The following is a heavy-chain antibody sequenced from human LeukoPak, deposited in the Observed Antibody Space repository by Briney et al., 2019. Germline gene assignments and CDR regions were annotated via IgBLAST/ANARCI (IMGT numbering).Heavy chain of an antibody. Sequence: PGGSLRLSCAAPGFTFSSYAMSWVRQAPGKGLEWVSAISGSGGSTYYADSVKGRFTISRDNSKNTLHLQMNSLRAEDTAVYYCAKDTIAAAGTRWFDPWGQGTLVTVSS. V-gene: IGHV3-23*01. CDR2: ISGSGGST. CDR1: GFTFSSYA. CDR3: AKDTIAAAGTRWFDP. J-gene: IGHJ5*02. D-gene: IGHD6-13*01.